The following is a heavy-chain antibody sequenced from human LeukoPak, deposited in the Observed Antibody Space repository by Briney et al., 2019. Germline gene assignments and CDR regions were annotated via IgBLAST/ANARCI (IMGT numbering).Heavy chain of an antibody. CDR1: GFTFSSYW. D-gene: IGHD1-26*01. CDR2: INSDGSST. V-gene: IGHV3-74*01. J-gene: IGHJ4*02. CDR3: ARVPRYGRFDY. Sequence: PGGSLRLSCAASGFTFSSYWMHWVRQAPGKGLVWVSRINSDGSSTSYADSVKGRFTISRDNAKNTLYLQMNSLRAEDTAVYYCARVPRYGRFDYWGQGTLVTVSS.